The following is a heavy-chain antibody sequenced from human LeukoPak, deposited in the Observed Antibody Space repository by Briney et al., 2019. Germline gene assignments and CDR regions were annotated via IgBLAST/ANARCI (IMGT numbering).Heavy chain of an antibody. Sequence: SETLSLTCTVSGCPISNHYWSWIRQPPGKGLEWIGNIYYSGSTNYNPSLKSRVTISIDTSKNNFSLKLNSVTAADTAVYFCARDLYGGGYXEFWXXXNXXTVS. V-gene: IGHV4-59*11. CDR1: GCPISNHY. D-gene: IGHD2-8*01. CDR2: IYYSGST. CDR3: ARDLYGGGYXEF. J-gene: IGHJ4*02.